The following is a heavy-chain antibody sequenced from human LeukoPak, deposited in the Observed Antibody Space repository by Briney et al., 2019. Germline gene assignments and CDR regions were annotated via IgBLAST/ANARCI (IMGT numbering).Heavy chain of an antibody. D-gene: IGHD3-3*01. CDR2: ISGSGGST. J-gene: IGHJ4*02. Sequence: GGSLRLSCAASGFTFSSYAMSWVRQAPGKGLEWVSAISGSGGSTYYADSVKGRFTISRDNSKNTLYLQMNSLRAEDTAVYYCARAPYYDFWSGYYYPPFDYWGQGTLVTVSS. CDR1: GFTFSSYA. V-gene: IGHV3-23*01. CDR3: ARAPYYDFWSGYYYPPFDY.